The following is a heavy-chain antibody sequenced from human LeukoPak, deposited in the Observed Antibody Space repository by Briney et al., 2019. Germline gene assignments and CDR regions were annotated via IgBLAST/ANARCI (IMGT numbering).Heavy chain of an antibody. J-gene: IGHJ5*02. CDR3: ARVTIMVRGVIITSWFDP. D-gene: IGHD3-10*01. CDR2: IKQEGSEK. V-gene: IGHV3-7*03. Sequence: GGSLRLSCAASGFTFSSYWMSWVRQAPGKGLGWVANIKQEGSEKYYVDSVKGRFTISRDNAKNSLYLQMNSLRAEDTAVYYCARVTIMVRGVIITSWFDPWGQGTLVTVSS. CDR1: GFTFSSYW.